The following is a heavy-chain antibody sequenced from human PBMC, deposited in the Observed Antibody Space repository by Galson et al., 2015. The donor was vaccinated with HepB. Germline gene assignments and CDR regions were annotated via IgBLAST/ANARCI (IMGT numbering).Heavy chain of an antibody. CDR2: IWYDGSNK. Sequence: SLRLSCAASGFTFSSYGMHLVRQAPGKGLEWVAVIWYDGSNKYYADSVKGRFTISRDNSKNTLYLQMNSLRAEDTAVYYCARYEALDAFDIWGQGTMVTVSS. J-gene: IGHJ3*02. CDR3: ARYEALDAFDI. CDR1: GFTFSSYG. V-gene: IGHV3-33*01. D-gene: IGHD3-16*01.